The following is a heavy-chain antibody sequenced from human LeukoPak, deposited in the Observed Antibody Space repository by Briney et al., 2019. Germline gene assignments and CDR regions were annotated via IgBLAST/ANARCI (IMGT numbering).Heavy chain of an antibody. J-gene: IGHJ4*02. V-gene: IGHV4-30-2*01. CDR3: ARENGSSGWYDY. D-gene: IGHD6-19*01. Sequence: SETLSLTCAVSGGSISSGGYSWSWIRQPPGKGLEWIGYIYHSGSTYYNPSLKSRVTTSVDRSKNQFSLKLSSVTAADTAVYYCARENGSSGWYDYWGQGTLVTVSS. CDR1: GGSISSGGYS. CDR2: IYHSGST.